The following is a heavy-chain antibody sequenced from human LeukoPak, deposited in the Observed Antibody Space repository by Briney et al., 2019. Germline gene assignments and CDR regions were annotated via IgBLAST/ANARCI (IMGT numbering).Heavy chain of an antibody. V-gene: IGHV4-4*07. J-gene: IGHJ4*02. CDR3: AREEYSSSWSPFDY. Sequence: SETLSLTCTVSGGSISSYYWSWIRQPAGKGLEWIGRIYTSGSTNYNPSLKSRVTTSVDTSKNQFSLKLSSVTAADTAVYYCAREEYSSSWSPFDYWGQGTLVTVSS. D-gene: IGHD6-13*01. CDR1: GGSISSYY. CDR2: IYTSGST.